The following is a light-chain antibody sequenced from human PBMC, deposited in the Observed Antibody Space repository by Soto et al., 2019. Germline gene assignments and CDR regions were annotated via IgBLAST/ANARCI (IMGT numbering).Light chain of an antibody. CDR1: SSNIGSDYH. Sequence: QSVLTQPPSVSGAPGQRVTISCTGSSSNIGSDYHVHWYRQFPGTVPELLIYGDNIRPSGVPDRFSGSKSGTSASLAIAGLQAEDEADYYCQSYDSTFHVVFGGGTKVTVL. CDR2: GDN. CDR3: QSYDSTFHVV. J-gene: IGLJ2*01. V-gene: IGLV1-40*01.